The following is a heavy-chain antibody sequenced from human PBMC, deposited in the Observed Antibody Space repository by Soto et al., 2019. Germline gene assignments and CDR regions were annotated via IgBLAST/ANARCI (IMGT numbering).Heavy chain of an antibody. CDR3: ASARGCSGGSCYLVDY. Sequence: QVQLVQSGAEVKKPGASVKVSCKASGYTFTSYGISWVRQAPGQGRAWMGWISAYNGNTNYAQKLQDRVTMTTDTSTSTAYMELRSLRSDDTAVYYCASARGCSGGSCYLVDYWGQGTLVTVSS. D-gene: IGHD2-15*01. CDR2: ISAYNGNT. J-gene: IGHJ4*02. CDR1: GYTFTSYG. V-gene: IGHV1-18*01.